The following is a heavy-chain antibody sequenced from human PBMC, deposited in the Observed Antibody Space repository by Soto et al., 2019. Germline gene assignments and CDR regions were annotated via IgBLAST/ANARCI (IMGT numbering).Heavy chain of an antibody. J-gene: IGHJ6*03. CDR3: AKGDILTGYYTYYYYYYMDV. CDR2: ISYDGSNK. V-gene: IGHV3-30*18. D-gene: IGHD3-9*01. CDR1: GFTFSSYG. Sequence: LRLSCAASGFTFSSYGMHWVRQAPGKGLEWVAVISYDGSNKYYADSVKGRFTISRDNSKNTLYLQMNSLRAEDTAVYYCAKGDILTGYYTYYYYYYMDVWGKGTTVTVSS.